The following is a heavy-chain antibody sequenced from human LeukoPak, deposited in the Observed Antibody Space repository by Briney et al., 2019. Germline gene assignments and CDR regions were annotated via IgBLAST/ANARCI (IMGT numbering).Heavy chain of an antibody. Sequence: PGGSLRLSCAASGFTFSSYAMHWVRQAPGKGLEWVAVISYDGSNKYYADSVKGRFTISRDNSKNTLYLQMNSLRAEDTAVYYCARPDATPFDYWGQGTLVTVSS. CDR1: GFTFSSYA. CDR2: ISYDGSNK. V-gene: IGHV3-30-3*01. J-gene: IGHJ4*02. CDR3: ARPDATPFDY. D-gene: IGHD2-15*01.